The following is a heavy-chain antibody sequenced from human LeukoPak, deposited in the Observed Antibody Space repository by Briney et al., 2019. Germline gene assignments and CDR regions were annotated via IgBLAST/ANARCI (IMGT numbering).Heavy chain of an antibody. CDR1: GFTFSSYW. V-gene: IGHV3-7*04. CDR3: ARAGGIYDILTGWVWEETYYFDY. D-gene: IGHD3-9*01. CDR2: IKQDGSEK. J-gene: IGHJ4*02. Sequence: PGGSLRLSCAASGFTFSSYWMSWVRQAPGKGLEWVANIKQDGSEKYYVDSVKGRFTISRDNAKNSLYLQMNSLRAEDTAVYYCARAGGIYDILTGWVWEETYYFDYWGQGTLVTVSS.